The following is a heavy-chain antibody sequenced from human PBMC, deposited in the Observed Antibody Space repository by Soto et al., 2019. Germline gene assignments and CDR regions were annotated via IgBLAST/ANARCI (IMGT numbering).Heavy chain of an antibody. Sequence: PPETLCLTCTVSGASIRSGNHYWSWIRQPPGKGLEWIGYIYYSGSTYYSPSLKSRVTISVDKSKNQFSLKLNSVTAADTAVYYCARVAILTVYLCMDVWCQGPTVT. V-gene: IGHV4-30-4*01. CDR2: IYYSGST. D-gene: IGHD3-9*01. J-gene: IGHJ6*02. CDR3: ARVAILTVYLCMDV. CDR1: GASIRSGNHY.